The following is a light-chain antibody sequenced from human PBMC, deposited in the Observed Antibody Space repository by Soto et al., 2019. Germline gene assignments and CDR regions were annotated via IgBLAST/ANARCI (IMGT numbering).Light chain of an antibody. V-gene: IGKV1-33*01. Sequence: DLQMTQSPSSLTASVGDSVTITCQASQDITNYLNWYQQKPGKAPKLLIYDASNLEPGVPSRFSGRGSGTDFTFSISSLQPEDIATYYCQQYDDIPPTFGQGTRLEIK. CDR3: QQYDDIPPT. CDR1: QDITNY. J-gene: IGKJ5*01. CDR2: DAS.